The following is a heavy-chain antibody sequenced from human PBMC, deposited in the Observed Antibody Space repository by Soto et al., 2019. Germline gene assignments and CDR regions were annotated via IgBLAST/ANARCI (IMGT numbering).Heavy chain of an antibody. D-gene: IGHD1-7*01. V-gene: IGHV5-51*01. CDR2: IYPGDSDT. Sequence: GESLKISCKGSGYSFTSYWIGWVRQMPGKGLEWMGIIYPGDSDTRYSPSFQGQATISADKSISTAYLQWSSLKASDTAMYYCARWSLGDYNWNYGRLDYWGQGTLGTAPQ. J-gene: IGHJ4*02. CDR3: ARWSLGDYNWNYGRLDY. CDR1: GYSFTSYW.